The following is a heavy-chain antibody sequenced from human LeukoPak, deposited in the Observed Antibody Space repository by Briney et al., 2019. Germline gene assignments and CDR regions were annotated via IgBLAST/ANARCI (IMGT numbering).Heavy chain of an antibody. CDR3: ARGDYGDYPNWFDP. J-gene: IGHJ5*02. V-gene: IGHV3-48*03. Sequence: GGSLRLSCAASGFTFSSYEMNWVRQAPGKGLEWVSYISSSGSTIYYADSVKGRFTISRDNAKNSLYLQMNSLRAEDTAVYYCARGDYGDYPNWFDPWGQGTLVIVSS. CDR1: GFTFSSYE. CDR2: ISSSGSTI. D-gene: IGHD4-17*01.